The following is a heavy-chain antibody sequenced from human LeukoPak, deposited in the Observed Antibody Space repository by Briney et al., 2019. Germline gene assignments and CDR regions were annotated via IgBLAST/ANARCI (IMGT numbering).Heavy chain of an antibody. J-gene: IGHJ5*02. CDR1: GFTFSSYA. CDR3: ARAVVPAAIGRWFDP. CDR2: KSYDGSNK. D-gene: IGHD2-2*01. V-gene: IGHV3-30*04. Sequence: GRSLRLSCAASGFTFSSYAMHWVRQAPGKGLEWVAVKSYDGSNKYYADSVKGRFTISRDNSKNTLYLQMNSLRAEDTAVYYCARAVVPAAIGRWFDPWGQGALVTVSS.